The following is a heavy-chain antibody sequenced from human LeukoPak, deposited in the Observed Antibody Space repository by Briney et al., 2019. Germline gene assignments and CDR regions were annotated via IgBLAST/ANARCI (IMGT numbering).Heavy chain of an antibody. CDR3: AREVPTTSYDILTGYYNPNFDY. D-gene: IGHD3-9*01. Sequence: GASLKVSCKASGYTFTSYGISWVRQAPGQGLEWMGWISAYNGNTNYAQKLQGRVTMTTDTSTSTAYMELRSLRSDDTAVYYCAREVPTTSYDILTGYYNPNFDYWGQGTLVTVSS. CDR1: GYTFTSYG. J-gene: IGHJ4*02. CDR2: ISAYNGNT. V-gene: IGHV1-18*01.